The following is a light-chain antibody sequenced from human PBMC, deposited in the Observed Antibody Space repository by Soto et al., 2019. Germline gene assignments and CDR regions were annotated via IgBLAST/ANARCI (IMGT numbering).Light chain of an antibody. Sequence: QSVLTQSPSASASLGASVKLTCTLSSGHSSYTIAWHQQQPEKGPRYLMKLNSDGSHSKGDGIPDRFSGSSSGAERYLTISMLQSEDEADYSRQTWGTGIQVFGGGTQRTVL. CDR3: QTWGTGIQV. V-gene: IGLV4-69*01. CDR1: SGHSSYT. J-gene: IGLJ2*01. CDR2: LNSDGSH.